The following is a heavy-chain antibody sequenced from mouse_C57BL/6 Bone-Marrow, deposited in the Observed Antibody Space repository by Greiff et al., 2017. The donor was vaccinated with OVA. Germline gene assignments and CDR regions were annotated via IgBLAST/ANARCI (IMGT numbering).Heavy chain of an antibody. J-gene: IGHJ1*03. D-gene: IGHD1-1*01. Sequence: EVQGVESGGGLVQSGRSLRLSCATSGFTFSDFYMEWVRQAPGKGLEWIAASRNKANDYTTEYSASVKGRFIVSRDTSQSILYLQMNALGAEDTAIYYCARDAYYYGSSPYWYFDVWGTGTTVTVSS. CDR1: GFTFSDFY. CDR3: ARDAYYYGSSPYWYFDV. V-gene: IGHV7-1*01. CDR2: SRNKANDYTT.